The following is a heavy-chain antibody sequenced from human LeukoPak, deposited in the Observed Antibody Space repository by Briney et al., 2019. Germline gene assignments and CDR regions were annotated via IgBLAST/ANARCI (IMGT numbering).Heavy chain of an antibody. CDR3: ARHDARNGDYYFDY. J-gene: IGHJ4*02. CDR2: IYYSGST. Sequence: PSETLSLTCTVSGGSISSSSYYWGWIRQPPGKGLEWMGGIYYSGSTYYNPSLKSRVTISVDTSKNQFSLKLSSVTAADTAVYYCARHDARNGDYYFDYWGQGALVTVSS. V-gene: IGHV4-39*01. CDR1: GGSISSSSYY. D-gene: IGHD4-17*01.